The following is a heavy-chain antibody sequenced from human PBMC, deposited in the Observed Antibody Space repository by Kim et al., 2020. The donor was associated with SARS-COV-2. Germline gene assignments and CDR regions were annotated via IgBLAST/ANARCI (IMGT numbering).Heavy chain of an antibody. Sequence: SVKVSCKASGGTFSSYAISWVRQAPGQGLEWMGGIIPIFGTANYAQKFQGRVTITADESTSTAYTELSSLRSEDTAVYYCARALYYYDSSGSLGPYYYYGMDVWGQGTTVTVSS. CDR2: IIPIFGTA. D-gene: IGHD3-22*01. CDR1: GGTFSSYA. CDR3: ARALYYYDSSGSLGPYYYYGMDV. V-gene: IGHV1-69*13. J-gene: IGHJ6*02.